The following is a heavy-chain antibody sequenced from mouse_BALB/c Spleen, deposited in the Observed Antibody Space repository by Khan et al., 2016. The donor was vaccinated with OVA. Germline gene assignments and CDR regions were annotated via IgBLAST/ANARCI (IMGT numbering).Heavy chain of an antibody. CDR2: IDPYDSET. CDR3: ARNPFAY. V-gene: IGHV1-52*01. J-gene: IGHJ3*01. Sequence: QVQLQESGAELVRPGASVKLSCEASGYTFTSYWMNWVKQSPEQGLEWIGRIDPYDSETHYNQNFKDKAILTVDKSSSTADMQLSSLTSEDSAVYFCARNPFAYWGQGTLVTVSA. CDR1: GYTFTSYW.